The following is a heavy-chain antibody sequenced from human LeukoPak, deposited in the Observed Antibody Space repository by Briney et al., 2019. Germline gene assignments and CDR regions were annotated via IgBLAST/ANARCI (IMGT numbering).Heavy chain of an antibody. D-gene: IGHD3-22*01. CDR1: GVSVSSGSYY. V-gene: IGHV4-61*01. CDR3: ARALYYDSPTGGVSY. J-gene: IGHJ4*02. CDR2: IYYSGST. Sequence: SETLSLTCTVSGVSVSSGSYYWSWLRQPPGKGLEWIGYIYYSGSTNYNPSLKSRVTISVDTSKNQFSLKLSSVTAADTAVYYCARALYYDSPTGGVSYWGQGTLVTVSS.